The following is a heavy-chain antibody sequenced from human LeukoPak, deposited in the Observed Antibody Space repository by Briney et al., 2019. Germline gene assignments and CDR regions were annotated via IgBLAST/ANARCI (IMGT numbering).Heavy chain of an antibody. CDR3: AKGGTSVRDAFDI. D-gene: IGHD6-6*01. Sequence: GGSLRLSCAASGFTFSSYWMSWVRQAPGKGLEWVSGISWNSGSIGYADSVKGRFTISRDNAKNSLYLQMNSLRAEDMALYYCAKGGTSVRDAFDIWGQGTMVTVSS. J-gene: IGHJ3*02. CDR2: ISWNSGSI. V-gene: IGHV3-9*03. CDR1: GFTFSSYW.